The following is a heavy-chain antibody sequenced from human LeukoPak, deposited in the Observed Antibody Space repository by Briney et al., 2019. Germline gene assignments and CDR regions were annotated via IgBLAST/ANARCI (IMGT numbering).Heavy chain of an antibody. J-gene: IGHJ3*02. D-gene: IGHD1-26*01. CDR1: EFTFSSYS. CDR2: ISSSSSTI. CDR3: ARGGSYYNEAFDI. V-gene: IGHV3-48*01. Sequence: GGSLRPSCAASEFTFSSYSMNWVRQAPGKGLEWVSYISSSSSTIYYADSVKGRFSISRDNAKNSLYLQMNGLRAEDTAVYYCARGGSYYNEAFDIWGQGTMVTVSS.